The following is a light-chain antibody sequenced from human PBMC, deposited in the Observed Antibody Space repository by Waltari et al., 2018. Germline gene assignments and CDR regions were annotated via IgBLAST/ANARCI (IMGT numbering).Light chain of an antibody. CDR3: NSRDSSGNHRGV. Sequence: SSELTQDPAVSVALGQTVRITCPGDSLRSYYASWYQQKPGQAPVCDIIEKNSRPAGIPCGCSGARSGNTASLTITGGQAEDEAEYYCNSRDSSGNHRGVFGGGTKRTVL. CDR2: EKN. J-gene: IGLJ2*01. V-gene: IGLV3-19*01. CDR1: SLRSYY.